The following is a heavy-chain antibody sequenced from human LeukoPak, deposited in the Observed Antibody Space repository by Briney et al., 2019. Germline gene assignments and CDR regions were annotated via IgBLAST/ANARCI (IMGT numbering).Heavy chain of an antibody. CDR1: GGTFSSYA. V-gene: IGHV1-69*06. D-gene: IGHD3-9*01. CDR2: IIPIFGTA. Sequence: ASVKVSCKASGGTFSSYAISWVRQAPGQGLEWMGGIIPIFGTANYAQKFQGRVTITADKSTSTAYMELSSLRSEDTAVYYCARAAGGYDIIYFDYRGQRALVTVAS. CDR3: ARAAGGYDIIYFDY. J-gene: IGHJ4*02.